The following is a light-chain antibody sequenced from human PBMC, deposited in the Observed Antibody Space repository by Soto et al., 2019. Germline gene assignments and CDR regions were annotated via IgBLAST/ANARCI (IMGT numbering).Light chain of an antibody. CDR1: QSVGSN. CDR2: GAS. CDR3: QQYNSWPPEYT. J-gene: IGKJ2*01. V-gene: IGKV3-15*01. Sequence: EIVLTQSPVTLSVSPGEGATLSCRSSQSVGSNLAWYQQKPGQTPRLLIYGASTRATGIPARFSGSGSGAEFTLTIRSLQSEDFAVYYCQQYNSWPPEYTFGQGTKLEIK.